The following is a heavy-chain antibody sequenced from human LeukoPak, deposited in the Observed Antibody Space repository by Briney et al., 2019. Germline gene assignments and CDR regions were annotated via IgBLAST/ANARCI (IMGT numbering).Heavy chain of an antibody. J-gene: IGHJ4*02. CDR3: AKGSSGYFFDL. Sequence: GGSLRLSCTASGFIFNNYGLIWVRQAPGKGLEWVSAISNDGGGTNYADFVKGRFTISRDNSKNTLFLQMSSLRAEDTALYYCAKGSSGYFFDLWGQGTLVTVPS. CDR1: GFIFNNYG. CDR2: ISNDGGGT. D-gene: IGHD3-22*01. V-gene: IGHV3-23*01.